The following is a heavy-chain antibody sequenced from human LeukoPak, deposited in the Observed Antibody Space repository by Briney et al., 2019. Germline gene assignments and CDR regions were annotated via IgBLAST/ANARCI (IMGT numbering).Heavy chain of an antibody. D-gene: IGHD2-8*02. J-gene: IGHJ6*03. CDR1: GGSFSGYY. CDR3: ARVGTGGYYYYSMDV. Sequence: SETLSLTCAVYGGSFSGYYWSWIRQPPGKGLEWIWEINHSGSTNYNPSLKSRVTISVDTSKNQLSLKLSSVTAADTAVYYCARVGTGGYYYYSMDVWGKGTTVTVSS. V-gene: IGHV4-34*01. CDR2: INHSGST.